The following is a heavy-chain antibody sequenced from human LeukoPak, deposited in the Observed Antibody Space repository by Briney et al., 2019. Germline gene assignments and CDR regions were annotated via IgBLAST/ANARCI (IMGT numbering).Heavy chain of an antibody. V-gene: IGHV4-59*08. CDR1: GGSISSYY. CDR3: ARQGRGAAAEVFIDY. Sequence: SQTLSLTCTVSGGSISSYYWSWIRQPPGKGLEWIGYIYYSGSTNYNPSLKSRVTISVDTSKNQFSLKLSSVTAADTAVYYCARQGRGAAAEVFIDYWGQGILVTVSS. CDR2: IYYSGST. D-gene: IGHD6-13*01. J-gene: IGHJ4*02.